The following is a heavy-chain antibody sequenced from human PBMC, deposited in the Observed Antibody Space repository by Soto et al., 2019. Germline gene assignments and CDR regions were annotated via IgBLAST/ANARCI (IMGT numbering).Heavy chain of an antibody. J-gene: IGHJ4*02. Sequence: QVQLQESGPGLMKPSQTLSLTCTVSGGSISSEGYYWSWIRQHPGKGLEWIGYIYYSGNTYYNPSLKSRVIISVDTSKNQFSLKLSSVTAADTAVYYCATQGWGFSSSTGEYYFDYWGQGTLVTVSS. CDR2: IYYSGNT. V-gene: IGHV4-31*03. CDR1: GGSISSEGYY. CDR3: ATQGWGFSSSTGEYYFDY. D-gene: IGHD6-6*01.